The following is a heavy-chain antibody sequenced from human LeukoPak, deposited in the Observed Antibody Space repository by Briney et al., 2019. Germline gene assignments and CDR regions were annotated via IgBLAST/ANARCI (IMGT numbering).Heavy chain of an antibody. V-gene: IGHV3-74*01. CDR2: INPEETTT. J-gene: IGHJ4*02. D-gene: IGHD1-14*01. CDR3: ARGGLEPVDY. CDR1: GFTFGTFW. Sequence: GGSLRLSCAASGFTFGTFWMHWVRQAPGKGLVWVSRINPEETTTNYADAVKGRFTFSRDNAKNTLYLQMNSLRAEDTAVYYCARGGLEPVDYWGQGTLVTVSS.